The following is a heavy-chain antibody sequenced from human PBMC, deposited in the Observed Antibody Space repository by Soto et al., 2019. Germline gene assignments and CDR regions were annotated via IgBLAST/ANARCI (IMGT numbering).Heavy chain of an antibody. CDR2: IKSKTDGGTT. D-gene: IGHD2-21*01. Sequence: EVQLVESGGGLVKPGGSLRLSCAASGFTLSNAWMSWVRQAPGKGLEWVGRIKSKTDGGTTDYAAPVKGRFTISRDDSKNTLYLQMNSLKTEDTAVYYCTTTWAVVVIATGDYFDYWGQGTLVTVSS. CDR1: GFTLSNAW. V-gene: IGHV3-15*01. J-gene: IGHJ4*02. CDR3: TTTWAVVVIATGDYFDY.